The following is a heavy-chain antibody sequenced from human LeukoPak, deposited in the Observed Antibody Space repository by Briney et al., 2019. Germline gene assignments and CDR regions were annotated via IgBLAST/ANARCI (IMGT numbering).Heavy chain of an antibody. CDR1: GGSISSYY. V-gene: IGHV4-59*01. CDR2: IYYSGST. Sequence: PSETLSLTCTVSGGSISSYYWSWIRQPPGQGLEWIGYIYYSGSTNYNPSLKSRVTISVDTSKNQFSLKLSSVTAADTAVYYCARDGSGGFYYYYYMDVWGKGTTVTVSS. CDR3: ARDGSGGFYYYYYMDV. D-gene: IGHD6-19*01. J-gene: IGHJ6*03.